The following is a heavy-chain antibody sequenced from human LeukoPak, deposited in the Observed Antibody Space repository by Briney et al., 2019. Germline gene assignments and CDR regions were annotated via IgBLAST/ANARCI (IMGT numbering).Heavy chain of an antibody. Sequence: PGRSLRLSCAASGFTFSNYGVHWVRQAPGKGLDWVAVISYDGGNKYYADSVKGRFIISRDNSKNTVYLQMNSLRAEDTGVYYCAKDADIAAAGYYLDYWGQGTLVTVSS. CDR3: AKDADIAAAGYYLDY. CDR1: GFTFSNYG. CDR2: ISYDGGNK. J-gene: IGHJ4*02. D-gene: IGHD6-13*01. V-gene: IGHV3-30*18.